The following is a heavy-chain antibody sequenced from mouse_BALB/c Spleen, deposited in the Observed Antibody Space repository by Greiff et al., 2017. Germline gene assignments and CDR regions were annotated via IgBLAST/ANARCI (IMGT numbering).Heavy chain of an antibody. D-gene: IGHD4-1*01. CDR1: GFTFSDYY. Sequence: EVKLMESGGGLVKPGGSLKLSCAVSGFTFSDYYMYWVRQTPEKRLEWVATISDGGSYTYYPDSVKGRFTISRDNAKNNLYLQMSSLKSEDTAMYYCARGGRWDYFDYWGQGTTLTVSS. V-gene: IGHV5-4*02. CDR3: ARGGRWDYFDY. CDR2: ISDGGSYT. J-gene: IGHJ2*01.